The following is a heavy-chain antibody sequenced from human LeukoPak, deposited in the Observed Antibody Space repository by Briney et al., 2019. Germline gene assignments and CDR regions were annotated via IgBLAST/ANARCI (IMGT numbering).Heavy chain of an antibody. J-gene: IGHJ6*02. CDR3: ARDDADYYGSGSMDV. CDR2: INPSGGST. D-gene: IGHD3-10*01. V-gene: IGHV1-46*01. CDR1: GYTFTSYY. Sequence: ASVNVSCKASGYTFTSYYMHWVRQAPGQGLEWMGIINPSGGSTSYAQKFQGRVTMTRDTSTSTVYMELSSLRSEDTAVYYCARDDADYYGSGSMDVWGQGTTVTVSS.